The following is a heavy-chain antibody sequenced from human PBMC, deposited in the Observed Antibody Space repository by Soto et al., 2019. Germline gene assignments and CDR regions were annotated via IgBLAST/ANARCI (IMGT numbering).Heavy chain of an antibody. CDR2: IYSGGST. V-gene: IGHV3-66*01. D-gene: IGHD6-19*01. CDR1: GFTVSTNY. Sequence: EVQLVESGGGLVQPGGSLRLSCAASGFTVSTNYMSWVRQAPGKGLERVSVIYSGGSTYYADSVKSRFTISRDNSKNTMYLKMISLRAADSVVYYCTISGWSFSYWGQGPLVSVSS. CDR3: TISGWSFSY. J-gene: IGHJ4*02.